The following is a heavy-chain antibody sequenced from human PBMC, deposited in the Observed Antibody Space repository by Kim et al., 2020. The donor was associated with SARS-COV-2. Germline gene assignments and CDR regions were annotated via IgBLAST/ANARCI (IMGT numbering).Heavy chain of an antibody. J-gene: IGHJ4*02. CDR3: ARGDGYSGYDIDY. CDR2: INHSGST. D-gene: IGHD5-12*01. CDR1: GGSFSGYY. V-gene: IGHV4-34*01. Sequence: SETLSLTCAVYGGSFSGYYWSWIRQPPGKGLEWIGEINHSGSTNYNPSLKSRVTISVDTSKNQFSLKLSSVTAADTAVYYCARGDGYSGYDIDYWGQGTLVTVSS.